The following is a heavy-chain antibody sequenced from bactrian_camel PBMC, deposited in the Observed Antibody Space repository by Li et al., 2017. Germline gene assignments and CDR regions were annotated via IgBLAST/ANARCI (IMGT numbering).Heavy chain of an antibody. CDR2: IVFIGTT. CDR1: GDTRSSYC. D-gene: IGHD3*01. CDR3: ASGPTRTYCRINSAAGYNG. J-gene: IGHJ4*01. Sequence: HVQLVESGGGPVQAGGSLRLSCVASGDTRSSYCLAWFRQAPGKERERVAAIVFIGTTTYADSVKARSTISKDNAKNTVYLQINSLKPEDTAMYYCASGPTRTYCRINSAAGYNGWGQGTQVTVS. V-gene: IGHV3S53*01.